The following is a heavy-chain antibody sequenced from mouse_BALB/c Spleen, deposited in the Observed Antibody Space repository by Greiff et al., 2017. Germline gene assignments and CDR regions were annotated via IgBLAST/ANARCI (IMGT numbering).Heavy chain of an antibody. D-gene: IGHD2-10*01. CDR2: IYPGNSDT. Sequence: DVQLQESGTVLARPGASVKMSCKASGYTFTSYWMHWVKQRPGQGLEWIGAIYPGNSDTSYNQKFKGKAKLTAVTSTSTAYMELSSLTNEDSAVYYCTRGAYYGNYYFDYWGQGTTLTVSS. CDR3: TRGAYYGNYYFDY. V-gene: IGHV1-5*01. J-gene: IGHJ2*01. CDR1: GYTFTSYW.